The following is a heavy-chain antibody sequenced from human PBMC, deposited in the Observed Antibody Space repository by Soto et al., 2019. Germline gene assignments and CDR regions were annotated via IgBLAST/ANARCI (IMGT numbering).Heavy chain of an antibody. CDR2: INHSGST. CDR1: GGTISRYY. Sequence: SETLSLTCTVSGGTISRYYWSWFRQPPGKGLEWIGEINHSGSTNYNPSLKSRVTISVDTSKNQFSLKLSSVTAADTAVYYCARVVAWGYSGSYNWFDPWGQGTLVTVSS. V-gene: IGHV4-34*01. CDR3: ARVVAWGYSGSYNWFDP. J-gene: IGHJ5*02. D-gene: IGHD1-26*01.